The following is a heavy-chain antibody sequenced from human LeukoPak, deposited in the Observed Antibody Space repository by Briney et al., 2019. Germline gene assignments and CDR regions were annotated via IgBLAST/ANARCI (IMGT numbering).Heavy chain of an antibody. CDR2: ISSSSSYI. J-gene: IGHJ5*02. CDR3: ARAGDFWSGYYLDWFDP. D-gene: IGHD3-3*01. CDR1: GFTFSSYS. V-gene: IGHV3-21*01. Sequence: KTGGSLRLSCAASGFTFSSYSMNWVRQAAGKGLEWVSFISSSSSYIYYADSVKGRFTISRDNAKNSLYLQMNSLRAEDTAVYYCARAGDFWSGYYLDWFDPWGQGTLVTVSS.